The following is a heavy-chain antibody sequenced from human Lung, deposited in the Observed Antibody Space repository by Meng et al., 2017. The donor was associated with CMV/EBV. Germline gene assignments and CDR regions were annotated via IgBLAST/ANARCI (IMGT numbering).Heavy chain of an antibody. CDR1: GYTLTTYG. J-gene: IGHJ6*02. CDR3: VRAVHVLEL. D-gene: IGHD3-16*01. V-gene: IGHV1-8*01. CDR2: VNPYNGDG. Sequence: ASVKVSCKASGYTLTTYGINWVRQAPGQGLEWMGWVNPYNGDGGYAQRFQGRVTVTTDTSINTAYLELTSLRSDDTAVYYCVRAVHVLELWGQGTTVTFSS.